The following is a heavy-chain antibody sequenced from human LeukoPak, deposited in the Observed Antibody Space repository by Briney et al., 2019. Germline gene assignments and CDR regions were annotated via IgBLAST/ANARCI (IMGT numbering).Heavy chain of an antibody. CDR3: ARGGGDYNPFDY. V-gene: IGHV3-53*04. Sequence: GGSLRLSCAASGFTVSSNYMSWVRQAPGKGLEWVSVMYSGGSTYYADSVKDRFTISRHNSKNTLYLEINSLRPDDTAVYYCARGGGDYNPFDYWGQGTLVTVSS. CDR1: GFTVSSNY. D-gene: IGHD4-17*01. J-gene: IGHJ4*02. CDR2: MYSGGST.